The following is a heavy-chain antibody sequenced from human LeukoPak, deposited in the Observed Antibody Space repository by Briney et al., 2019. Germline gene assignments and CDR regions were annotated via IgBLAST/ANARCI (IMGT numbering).Heavy chain of an antibody. D-gene: IGHD1-26*01. CDR1: GGSISSSSYY. Sequence: SETLSLTCTVSGGSISSSSYYWAWIRQPPGKGLEWIGFIYYSGSTYYNPSLKSRATISVDTSKSQFSLKLSSVTAADTAVYYCARRNSGSSYGYFDFWGQGTLVTVSS. CDR2: IYYSGST. J-gene: IGHJ4*02. CDR3: ARRNSGSSYGYFDF. V-gene: IGHV4-39*01.